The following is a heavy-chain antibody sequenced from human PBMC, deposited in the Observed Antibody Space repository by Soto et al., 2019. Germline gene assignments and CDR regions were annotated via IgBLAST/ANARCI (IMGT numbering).Heavy chain of an antibody. D-gene: IGHD2-2*01. Sequence: EVQLVESGGDLVQPGGSLRLSCAASGFTFSGHWMHWVRQVPGKGLEWVSRINTDGGSSAYADSVKGRFTISRDNAKNSLYLQMRCLRAQDTAVYYCEREAGYCSRTSCYRRTFDTWGQGTTVAVSS. CDR2: INTDGGSS. CDR3: EREAGYCSRTSCYRRTFDT. J-gene: IGHJ3*02. V-gene: IGHV3-74*03. CDR1: GFTFSGHW.